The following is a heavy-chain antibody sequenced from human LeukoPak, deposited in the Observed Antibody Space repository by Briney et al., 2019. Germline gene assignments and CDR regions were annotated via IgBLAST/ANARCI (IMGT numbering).Heavy chain of an antibody. CDR1: GFTFSSNY. D-gene: IGHD4-17*01. V-gene: IGHV3-66*01. Sequence: GGSLRLSCAASGFTFSSNYMSWVRQAPGKGLEWVSTIYSGGSTYYTDSVKDGFTISRDNSKNTLYLQMNSLRAEDTAVYYCARDKTTVTTLGYWGQGTLVTVSS. CDR3: ARDKTTVTTLGY. CDR2: IYSGGST. J-gene: IGHJ4*02.